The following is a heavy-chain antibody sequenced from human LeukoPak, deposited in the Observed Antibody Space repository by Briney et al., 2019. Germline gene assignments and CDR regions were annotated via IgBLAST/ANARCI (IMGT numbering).Heavy chain of an antibody. CDR1: GGSFSGYY. V-gene: IGHV4-34*01. J-gene: IGHJ3*02. CDR2: INHSGST. D-gene: IGHD3-3*01. Sequence: SETLSLTCAVYGGSFSGYYWSWIRQPPGKGLEWIGEINHSGSTNYNPSLKSRVTISVDTSKNQFSLKLSSVTAADTAVYYCARAATVERTYYDFWSGPPDAFDIWGQGTMVTVSS. CDR3: ARAATVERTYYDFWSGPPDAFDI.